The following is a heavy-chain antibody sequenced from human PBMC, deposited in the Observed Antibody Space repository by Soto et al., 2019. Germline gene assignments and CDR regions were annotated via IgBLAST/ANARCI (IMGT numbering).Heavy chain of an antibody. Sequence: GASVKVSCKAAGYTFTGYYMHWVRQAPGQGLEWMGWTNPNSGGTNYAQKFQGRVTMTRDTSISTAYMELSRLRSDDTAVYYCARHRIGLRYFPFDYWGPGTPVPVSS. CDR3: ARHRIGLRYFPFDY. CDR1: GYTFTGYY. V-gene: IGHV1-2*02. D-gene: IGHD3-9*01. CDR2: TNPNSGGT. J-gene: IGHJ4*02.